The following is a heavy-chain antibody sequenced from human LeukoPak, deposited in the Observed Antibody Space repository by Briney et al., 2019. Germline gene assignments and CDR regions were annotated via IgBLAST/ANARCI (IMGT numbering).Heavy chain of an antibody. CDR3: ARDPSGTYYPRVSGALDI. V-gene: IGHV3-21*01. Sequence: GGSLRLSCAASGLTFSSYSMNWVRQAPGKGLEWVSSISSISSYISYADSVKGRFTVSRDNAKNSLYLQMDSLRAEDTAVYYCARDPSGTYYPRVSGALDIWGQGTMVTVSS. J-gene: IGHJ3*02. CDR1: GLTFSSYS. CDR2: ISSISSYI. D-gene: IGHD1-26*01.